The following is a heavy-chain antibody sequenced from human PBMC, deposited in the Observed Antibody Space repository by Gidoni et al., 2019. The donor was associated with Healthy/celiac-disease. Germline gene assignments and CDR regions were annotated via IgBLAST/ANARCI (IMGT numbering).Heavy chain of an antibody. CDR2: ISSNGGST. V-gene: IGHV3-64D*06. D-gene: IGHD3-3*01. CDR3: VKDLVDFWSCLDY. CDR1: GFPFSSYA. J-gene: IGHJ4*02. Sequence: EVQLVESEGGLVQPRGSMRLSCSVSGFPFSSYAMHCVRQAPGKVLEYVSAISSNGGSTYYADFVKGRFTISRDNSKNTLYLQMSSLIAEDTAVYYCVKDLVDFWSCLDYWGQGTLVTVSS.